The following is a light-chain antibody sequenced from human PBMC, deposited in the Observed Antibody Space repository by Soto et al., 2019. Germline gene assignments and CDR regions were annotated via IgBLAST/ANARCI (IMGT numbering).Light chain of an antibody. Sequence: DIQMTQSPSSLSASVGDRVTITCRASQGIRNDLDWYQQKPGKAPKRLIFAASSLQSGVPSRFSGSGSGTEFTLTISSLQPEDFTTYYCLQHNTYPWTFGQGTKVEIK. J-gene: IGKJ1*01. CDR2: AAS. CDR3: LQHNTYPWT. V-gene: IGKV1-17*01. CDR1: QGIRND.